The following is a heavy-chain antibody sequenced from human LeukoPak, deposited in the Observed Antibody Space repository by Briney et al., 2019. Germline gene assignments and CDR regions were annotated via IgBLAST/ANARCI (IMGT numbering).Heavy chain of an antibody. Sequence: SETLSLTCTVSGGSISSGDKYWSWIRQPPGKGLEWIVYIYYSWTPYYNPSLNSRLTISVHTSENQFSLHLTSVTGADTAVYFCARVTRWAGLDFWGQGTLVTVSS. J-gene: IGHJ4*02. CDR1: GGSISSGDKY. V-gene: IGHV4-30-4*01. CDR2: IYYSWTP. CDR3: ARVTRWAGLDF. D-gene: IGHD2-21*02.